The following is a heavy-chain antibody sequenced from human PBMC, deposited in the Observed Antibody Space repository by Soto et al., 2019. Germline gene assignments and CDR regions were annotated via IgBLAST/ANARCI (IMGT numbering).Heavy chain of an antibody. J-gene: IGHJ6*02. CDR2: INAGNGNT. Sequence: ASVKVSCKASAYTFTSYAMPWERQAPGQRLERIGWINAGNGNTKYSQKFQGRVTITRDTSASTAYMELSSLRSEDTAVYYCAAGDRNDPIDYYYGMDVWGQGTTVT. CDR3: AAGDRNDPIDYYYGMDV. CDR1: AYTFTSYA. D-gene: IGHD1-1*01. V-gene: IGHV1-3*01.